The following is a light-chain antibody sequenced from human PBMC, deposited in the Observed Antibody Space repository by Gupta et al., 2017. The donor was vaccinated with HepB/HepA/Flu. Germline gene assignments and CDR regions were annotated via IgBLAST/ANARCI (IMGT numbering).Light chain of an antibody. Sequence: SSELTQDPAVSVALGQTVRITCQGDSLRSYYASWYQQTPGQAPVLVIYGKNNRPSGNPDRVSGSSSGNTASLTITGAQAEDEADYYCNSRDSSGNHVVFGGGTKLTVL. V-gene: IGLV3-19*01. J-gene: IGLJ2*01. CDR2: GKN. CDR3: NSRDSSGNHVV. CDR1: SLRSYY.